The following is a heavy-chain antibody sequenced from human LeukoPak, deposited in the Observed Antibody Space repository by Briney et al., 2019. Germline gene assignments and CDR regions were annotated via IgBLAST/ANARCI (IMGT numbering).Heavy chain of an antibody. V-gene: IGHV4-59*01. CDR3: ARGLYGSQGIFDY. CDR1: GGSINTYY. J-gene: IGHJ4*02. Sequence: SETLSLTCTVSGGSINTYYWSWIRQPPGKGLEWIGYIYYSGSTNYNPSLKSRVTISVDTSKDQFSLTLSSVTAADTAIYCCARGLYGSQGIFDYWGQGTLVTVSS. CDR2: IYYSGST. D-gene: IGHD3-10*01.